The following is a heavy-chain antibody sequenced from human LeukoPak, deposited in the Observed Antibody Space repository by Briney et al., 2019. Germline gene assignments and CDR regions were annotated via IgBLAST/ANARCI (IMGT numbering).Heavy chain of an antibody. CDR2: INAGNGNT. V-gene: IGHV1-3*01. CDR1: GYTFTSYA. CDR3: ARDLRITMIVSGGMDV. Sequence: ASVKVSCKASGYTFTSYAMHWVRQAPGQRLEWMGWINAGNGNTKYSQKFQGRVTITRDTSASTAYMELSSLRSEDTAVYYCARDLRITMIVSGGMDVWGQGTTVTVSS. D-gene: IGHD3-22*01. J-gene: IGHJ6*02.